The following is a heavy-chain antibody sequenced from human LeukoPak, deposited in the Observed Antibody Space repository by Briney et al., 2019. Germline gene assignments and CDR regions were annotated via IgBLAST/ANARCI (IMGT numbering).Heavy chain of an antibody. CDR1: GFIFSSYS. CDR3: ARDGYSYGSNWFDP. Sequence: GGSLRLSCAASGFIFSSYSMNWVRQAPGKGLEWVSSIRSSSSYIYYADSVKGRFTISRDNAKNSLYLQMNSLRAEDTAVYYCARDGYSYGSNWFDPWGQGTLVTVSS. V-gene: IGHV3-21*01. J-gene: IGHJ5*02. D-gene: IGHD5-18*01. CDR2: IRSSSSYI.